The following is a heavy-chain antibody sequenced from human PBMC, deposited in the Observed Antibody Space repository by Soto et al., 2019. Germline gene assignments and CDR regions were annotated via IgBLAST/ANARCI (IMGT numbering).Heavy chain of an antibody. CDR2: INHSGST. Sequence: SETLSFTCTVSGGSISGYYWTWLRQPPGTGLEWIGEINHSGSTNYNPSLKSRVTISVDTSKNQFSLKLTSVTAADTAVYYCARDKITGLFDYWGQGTLVTVSS. CDR3: ARDKITGLFDY. V-gene: IGHV4-34*01. J-gene: IGHJ4*02. CDR1: GGSISGYY. D-gene: IGHD2-8*02.